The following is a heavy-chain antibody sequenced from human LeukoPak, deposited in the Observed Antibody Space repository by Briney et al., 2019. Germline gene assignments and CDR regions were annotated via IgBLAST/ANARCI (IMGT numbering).Heavy chain of an antibody. CDR2: IRYDGSNK. CDR1: GFTFSSYG. CDR3: ARPLYCSSTSCPDDAFDI. D-gene: IGHD2-2*01. J-gene: IGHJ3*02. V-gene: IGHV3-30*02. Sequence: PGGSLRLSCAASGFTFSSYGMHWVRQAPGKGLEWVAFIRYDGSNKYYADSVKGRFTISRDNAKNSLYLQMNSLRAEDTAVYYCARPLYCSSTSCPDDAFDIWGQGTMVTVSS.